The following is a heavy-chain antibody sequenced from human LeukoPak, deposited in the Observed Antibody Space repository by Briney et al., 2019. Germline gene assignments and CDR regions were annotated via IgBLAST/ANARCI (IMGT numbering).Heavy chain of an antibody. CDR1: GFTFSSYA. J-gene: IGHJ4*02. CDR2: ISSSSSYI. CDR3: AKGFGSSSWFDY. D-gene: IGHD6-13*01. V-gene: IGHV3-21*04. Sequence: GGSLRLSCAASGFTFSSYAMSWVRQAPGKGLEWVSSISSSSSYIYYADSVKGRFTISRDNPKNTLYLQINSPRAEDTAIYYCAKGFGSSSWFDYWGQGTLVTVSS.